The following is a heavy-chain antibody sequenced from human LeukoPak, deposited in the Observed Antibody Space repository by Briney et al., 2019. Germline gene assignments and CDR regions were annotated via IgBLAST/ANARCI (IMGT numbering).Heavy chain of an antibody. Sequence: GGSLRLSCAASGFTFSSYAMSWVRQAPGKGLEWVSAISGSGGSTYYADSVKGRFTISRDNSKNTLYLQMNSLRAEDTAVYYCARDGRNCTNGVCFDPWGQGTLVTVSS. V-gene: IGHV3-23*01. J-gene: IGHJ5*02. CDR1: GFTFSSYA. D-gene: IGHD2-8*01. CDR3: ARDGRNCTNGVCFDP. CDR2: ISGSGGST.